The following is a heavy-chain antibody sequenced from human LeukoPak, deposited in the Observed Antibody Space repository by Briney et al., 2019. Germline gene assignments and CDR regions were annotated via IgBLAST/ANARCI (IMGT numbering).Heavy chain of an antibody. V-gene: IGHV3-30*04. D-gene: IGHD5-18*01. CDR3: ARVRRLRDDAFDI. CDR2: ISYDGSNK. CDR1: GFTFSSYA. Sequence: GGSLRLSCAASGFTFSSYAMHWVRQAPGKGLEWVAVISYDGSNKYYADSVKGRFTISRDNSKNRLYLQMNSLRAEDTAVYYCARVRRLRDDAFDIWGQGTMVTVSS. J-gene: IGHJ3*02.